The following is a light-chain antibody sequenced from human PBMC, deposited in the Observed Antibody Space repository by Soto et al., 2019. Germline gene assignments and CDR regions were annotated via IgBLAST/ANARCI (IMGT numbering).Light chain of an antibody. J-gene: IGKJ5*01. Sequence: EIVLTQSPGTLSLSPGERATLSCRASQSVSSSYLAWYQQKPGQAPRLLIYAASSRATGIPDRFSGNGSGTDFTLTINRLEPEDFAVYYCQQYGSSITFGQGTRLEIK. CDR3: QQYGSSIT. CDR2: AAS. V-gene: IGKV3-20*01. CDR1: QSVSSSY.